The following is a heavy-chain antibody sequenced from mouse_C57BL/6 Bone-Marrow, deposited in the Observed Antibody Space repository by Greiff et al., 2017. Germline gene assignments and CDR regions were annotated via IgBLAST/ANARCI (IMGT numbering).Heavy chain of an antibody. V-gene: IGHV1-80*01. CDR2: IYPGDGDT. D-gene: IGHD1-1*01. J-gene: IGHJ1*03. Sequence: VKLMESGAELVKPGASVKISCKASGYAFSSYWMNWVKQRPGKGLEWIGQIYPGDGDTNYNGKFKGKATLTADKSSSTAYMQLSSLTSEDSAVYFCARWYYGSSIWYFDVWGTGTTVTVSS. CDR1: GYAFSSYW. CDR3: ARWYYGSSIWYFDV.